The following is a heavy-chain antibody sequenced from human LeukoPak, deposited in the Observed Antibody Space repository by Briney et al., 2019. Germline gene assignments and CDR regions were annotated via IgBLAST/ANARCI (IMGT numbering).Heavy chain of an antibody. J-gene: IGHJ5*02. CDR3: AKHPRRYPRANWFDP. Sequence: SETLSLTCTVSGGSISSGGYYWSWIRQHPGKGLEWIGYIYYSGSTYYNPSLKSRVTISVDTSKNQFSLKLSSVTAADTAVYYCAKHPRRYPRANWFDPWGQGTLVTVSS. CDR2: IYYSGST. CDR1: GGSISSGGYY. D-gene: IGHD1-1*01. V-gene: IGHV4-31*03.